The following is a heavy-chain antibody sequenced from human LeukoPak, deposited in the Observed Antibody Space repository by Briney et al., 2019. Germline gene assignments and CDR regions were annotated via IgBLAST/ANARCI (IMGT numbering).Heavy chain of an antibody. J-gene: IGHJ6*02. CDR1: GFTFSSYS. CDR3: ARDLFGGSCGMDV. V-gene: IGHV3-21*01. CDR2: ISSSSSYI. D-gene: IGHD3-16*01. Sequence: GGSLRLSCAASGFTFSSYSMNWVRQAPGKGVEWVSSISSSSSYIYYADSVKGRFTISRDNAKNSLYLQMNSLRAEDTAVYYCARDLFGGSCGMDVWGQGTTVTVSS.